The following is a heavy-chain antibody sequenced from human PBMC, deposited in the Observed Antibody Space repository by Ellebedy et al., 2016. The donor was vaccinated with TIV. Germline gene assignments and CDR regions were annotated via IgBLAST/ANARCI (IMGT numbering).Heavy chain of an antibody. J-gene: IGHJ4*02. D-gene: IGHD1-26*01. Sequence: PGGSLRLSCVVSGFTFSSFGMHWVRKAPGKGLEWVAVISFDGSNTYYADSVKGRFTISRDNSKNTLSLQVNSLRTEDTAVYYCARARVGGAAQLNLEYWGQGTLVTVSS. CDR1: GFTFSSFG. CDR2: ISFDGSNT. CDR3: ARARVGGAAQLNLEY. V-gene: IGHV3-30*03.